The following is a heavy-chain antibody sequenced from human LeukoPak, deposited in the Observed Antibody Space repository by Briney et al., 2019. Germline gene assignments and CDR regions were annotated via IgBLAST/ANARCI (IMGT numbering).Heavy chain of an antibody. Sequence: QPGRSLRLSCAATGFTFSNYAIHWGRQAPGKGLEWVAFISDDGSRQHYADSVKGRFTISRDNSKNTLNLQMNSLRAEDTAVYYCAREYREQQLDYYYYGMDVWGQGTTVTVSS. CDR1: GFTFSNYA. CDR2: ISDDGSRQ. CDR3: AREYREQQLDYYYYGMDV. D-gene: IGHD6-13*01. V-gene: IGHV3-30-3*01. J-gene: IGHJ6*02.